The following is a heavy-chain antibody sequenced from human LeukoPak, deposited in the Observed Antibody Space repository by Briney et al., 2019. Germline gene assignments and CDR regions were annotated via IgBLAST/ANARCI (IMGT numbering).Heavy chain of an antibody. Sequence: GGSLRLSCAASGFTFSNYLMSWVRQAPGKGLDWVAKINEGGSEKHYVDSVKGRFTISRDNAKNSLYLEMNGLRAEDTAVYYCARYDGYDLRNWGQGTLVTVSS. CDR3: ARYDGYDLRN. V-gene: IGHV3-7*04. D-gene: IGHD5-12*01. CDR1: GFTFSNYL. J-gene: IGHJ4*02. CDR2: INEGGSEK.